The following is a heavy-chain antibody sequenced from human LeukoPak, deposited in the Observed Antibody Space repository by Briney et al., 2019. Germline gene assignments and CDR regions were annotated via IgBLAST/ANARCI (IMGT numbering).Heavy chain of an antibody. CDR1: GGSISSSSYY. D-gene: IGHD6-19*01. Sequence: SETLSLTCTVSGGSISSSSYYWGWIRQPPGKGLEWIGEINHSRSTNYNPSLKSRVTISVDTSKNQFSLKLSSVTAADTAVYYCARVSGAVAPWWGQGTLVTVSS. J-gene: IGHJ4*02. CDR3: ARVSGAVAPW. CDR2: INHSRST. V-gene: IGHV4-39*07.